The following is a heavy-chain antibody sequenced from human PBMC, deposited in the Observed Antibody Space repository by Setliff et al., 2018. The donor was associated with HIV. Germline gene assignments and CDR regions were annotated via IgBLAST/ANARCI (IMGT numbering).Heavy chain of an antibody. CDR1: GFTFSSYW. CDR3: ARRYYALDN. CDR2: INSDGSST. V-gene: IGHV3-74*01. J-gene: IGHJ4*02. D-gene: IGHD3-16*01. Sequence: GESLKISCAASGFTFSSYWMHWVRQAPGKGLVWVSRINSDGSSTGYADSVKGRFTISRDNAKNTLDLQMNSLRAEDTAVYYCARRYYALDNWGQGTLVTVSS.